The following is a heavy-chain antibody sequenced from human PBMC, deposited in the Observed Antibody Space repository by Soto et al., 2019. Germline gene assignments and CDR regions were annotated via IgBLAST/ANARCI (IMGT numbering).Heavy chain of an antibody. D-gene: IGHD2-15*01. CDR1: GVSVSSGHW. V-gene: IGHV4-4*02. CDR2: TYDDGGT. CDR3: ARVMGVSSGGPLDY. Sequence: SETLSLTCAVSGVSVSSGHWWTWVRQPPGKGLEWIVETYDDGGTNYNPSLRSRVTTSVDKSKNQFSLKLKSVTAADTAVYYCARVMGVSSGGPLDYWGPGTLVTVYS. J-gene: IGHJ4*02.